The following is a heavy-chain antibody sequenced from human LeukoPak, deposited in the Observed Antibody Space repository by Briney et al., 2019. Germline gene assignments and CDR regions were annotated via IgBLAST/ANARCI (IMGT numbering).Heavy chain of an antibody. CDR2: MNPNSGNT. V-gene: IGHV1-8*01. CDR3: ARFTRFRRAGGNHHWYYYYMDV. Sequence: ASVKVSCKASGYTFTSYDINWVRQATGQGLEWMGWMNPNSGNTGYAQKFQGRVTMTRNTSISTAYMELSSLRSEDTAVYYCARFTRFRRAGGNHHWYYYYMDVWGKGTTVTISS. J-gene: IGHJ6*03. D-gene: IGHD4-23*01. CDR1: GYTFTSYD.